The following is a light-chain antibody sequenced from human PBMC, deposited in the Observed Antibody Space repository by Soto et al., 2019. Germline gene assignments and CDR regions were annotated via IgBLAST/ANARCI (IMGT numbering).Light chain of an antibody. V-gene: IGKV3-15*01. J-gene: IGKJ2*01. CDR2: GAS. CDR3: QQYNYWPRT. CDR1: QSVGSN. Sequence: EIVMTQSPATLSLSPGERATLSCRASQSVGSNFVWYQQKPGQAPRLLIYGASTRATGIPARFNGSGSGTEFTLTISSLQSVDFAVYYCQQYNYWPRTFGQGTKLEI.